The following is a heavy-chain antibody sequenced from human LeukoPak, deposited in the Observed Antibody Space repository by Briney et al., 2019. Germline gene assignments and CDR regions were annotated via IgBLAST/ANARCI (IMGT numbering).Heavy chain of an antibody. CDR1: GYTFTSYY. V-gene: IGHV1-46*01. CDR2: INPSGGST. Sequence: GASVTVSCKASGYTFTSYYMHWVRQAPGQGLEWMGIINPSGGSTTYAQKFQGRVTMTRDTSTSTVYMELSSLRSEDTAVYYCAGVGTAMVTAYYYMDVWGKGTTVTVSS. CDR3: AGVGTAMVTAYYYMDV. J-gene: IGHJ6*03. D-gene: IGHD5-18*01.